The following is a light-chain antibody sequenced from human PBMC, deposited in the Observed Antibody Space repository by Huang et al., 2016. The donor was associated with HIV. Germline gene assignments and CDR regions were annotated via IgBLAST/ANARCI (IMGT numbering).Light chain of an antibody. CDR2: KAS. CDR1: QSSSSW. CDR3: QQYNSLAWT. J-gene: IGKJ1*01. Sequence: DIQMTQSPSTLSASVGDRVTITCRASQSSSSWLAWYQQKPGKAPNPLIYKASSLESGVPSRFSGSGSGTEFTLTISSLQPDDFATYYCQQYNSLAWTFGQGTKVEIK. V-gene: IGKV1-5*03.